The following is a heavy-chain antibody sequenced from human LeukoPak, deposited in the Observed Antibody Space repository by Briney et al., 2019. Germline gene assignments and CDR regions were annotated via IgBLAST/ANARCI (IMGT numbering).Heavy chain of an antibody. CDR2: ISSSSSYI. CDR3: ARDLRYSSSWHGNY. CDR1: GFTFSSYS. Sequence: SGGSLRLSCAASGFTFSSYSMNWVRQAPGKGLEWVSSISSSSSYIYYADSVKGRFTISRDNAKNSLYLQMNSLRAEDTAEYYCARDLRYSSSWHGNYWGQGTLVTVSS. J-gene: IGHJ4*02. V-gene: IGHV3-21*01. D-gene: IGHD6-13*01.